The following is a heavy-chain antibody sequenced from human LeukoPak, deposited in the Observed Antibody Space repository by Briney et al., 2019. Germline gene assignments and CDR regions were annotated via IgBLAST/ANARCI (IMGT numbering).Heavy chain of an antibody. V-gene: IGHV4-59*01. CDR2: IYYSGST. Sequence: PSETLSLTCTVSGGSISSYCWSWIRQPPGKGLEWIGYIYYSGSTNYTPSLNSRVTISVDTSKNQFSLKLSSVTAADTAVYYCAREAYSSGWYRRYYFDYWGQGTLITVSS. CDR1: GGSISSYC. CDR3: AREAYSSGWYRRYYFDY. D-gene: IGHD6-19*01. J-gene: IGHJ4*02.